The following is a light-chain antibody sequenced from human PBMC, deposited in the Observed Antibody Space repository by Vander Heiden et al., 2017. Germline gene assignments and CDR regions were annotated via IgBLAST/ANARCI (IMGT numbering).Light chain of an antibody. Sequence: QSALTQPPSASGSPGPSVTISCTGTSSDVGGYNYVSWYQQHPGKAPKLMIFEVSKRPSGVPDRFSGSKSDNTASLTVSGLQAEDEADYYCSSYAGSNNLVFGGGTKLTVL. CDR3: SSYAGSNNLV. CDR2: EVS. V-gene: IGLV2-8*01. CDR1: SSDVGGYNY. J-gene: IGLJ3*02.